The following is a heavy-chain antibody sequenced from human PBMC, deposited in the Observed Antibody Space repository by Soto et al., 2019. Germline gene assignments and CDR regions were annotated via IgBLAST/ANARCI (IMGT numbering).Heavy chain of an antibody. CDR1: GGTFSKYA. V-gene: IGHV1-69*01. J-gene: IGHJ6*02. D-gene: IGHD3-22*01. CDR3: ARPIRDRNYYYGMAV. CDR2: TIPMFGTP. Sequence: QVQLVQSGAEMQQPGASVRVSCKASGGTFSKYAFSWVRQAPGQGLEWLGGTIPMFGTPNYAQKFQGRVAISADESTATVYMELSSLRSEDTAVYCCARPIRDRNYYYGMAVWGQGTTVTVSS.